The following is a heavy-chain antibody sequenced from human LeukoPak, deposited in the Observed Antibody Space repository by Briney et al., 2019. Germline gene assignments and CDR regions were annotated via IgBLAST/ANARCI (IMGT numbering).Heavy chain of an antibody. Sequence: GGSLRLSCAASGFTFSSYGMSWVRQASGKGLEWVSAISGSGGSTYYADSVKGRFTISRDNSKNTLYLQMNSLRAEDTAVYYCAKAARDFTVTQYYYYYMDVWGKGTTVTISS. D-gene: IGHD4-11*01. J-gene: IGHJ6*03. CDR3: AKAARDFTVTQYYYYYMDV. CDR2: ISGSGGST. CDR1: GFTFSSYG. V-gene: IGHV3-23*01.